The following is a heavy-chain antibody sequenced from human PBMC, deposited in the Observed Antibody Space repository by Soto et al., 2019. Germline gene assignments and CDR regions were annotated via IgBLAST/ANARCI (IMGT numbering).Heavy chain of an antibody. CDR1: GGSISSYY. CDR3: ARGDGYNYIGY. Sequence: QVQLQESGPGLVKPSETLSLTCTVSGGSISSYYWSWIRQPPGKGLEWIGYIYYSGSTNYNPSLKSRVTMSVDTSKNQFSLKLSSVTAADTAVYYCARGDGYNYIGYWGQGTLVTVSS. CDR2: IYYSGST. J-gene: IGHJ4*02. V-gene: IGHV4-59*01. D-gene: IGHD5-12*01.